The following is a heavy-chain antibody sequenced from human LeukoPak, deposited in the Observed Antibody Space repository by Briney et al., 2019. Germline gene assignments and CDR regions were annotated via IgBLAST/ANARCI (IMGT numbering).Heavy chain of an antibody. Sequence: PSETLSLTCAVYGGSFSGYYWSWIRQPPGKGLEWVANINQDGSENYYVDSVKGRFTISRDNAKKSLYLQMNSLRAEDTAVYYCTKGRGNHYWGQGTLVTVST. CDR2: INQDGSEN. CDR1: GGSFSGYY. D-gene: IGHD3-10*01. J-gene: IGHJ4*02. V-gene: IGHV3-7*01. CDR3: TKGRGNHY.